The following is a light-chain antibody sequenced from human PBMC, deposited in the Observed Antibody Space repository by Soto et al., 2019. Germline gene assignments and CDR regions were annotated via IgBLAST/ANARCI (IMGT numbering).Light chain of an antibody. J-gene: IGKJ2*01. CDR1: QGISGF. CDR3: QQFDSWPHT. CDR2: GAS. Sequence: DIQMTQSPSSLSASVGDRVTITCRASQGISGFLAWYQQRPGKAPKCLIYGASNLQSRVPSRFSGSGSGTDFTLTISSLQPEDFATYFCQQFDSWPHTFGQGTKLEIK. V-gene: IGKV1D-16*01.